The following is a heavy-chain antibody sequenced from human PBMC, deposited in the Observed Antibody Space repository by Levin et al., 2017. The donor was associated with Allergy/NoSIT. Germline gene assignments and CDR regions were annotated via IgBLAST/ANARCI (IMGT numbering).Heavy chain of an antibody. V-gene: IGHV3-49*03. D-gene: IGHD3-3*01. Sequence: GESLKISCLASGFTFADSPMTWIRQTPGKALEWVGFIRGKAFRGTTEYAASLRGRVTISRDDSKSELYLQLNSLKIDDTGVYYCTRGGYDFWSGSFDPWGQGTLVTVSS. J-gene: IGHJ5*02. CDR2: IRGKAFRGTT. CDR1: GFTFADSP. CDR3: TRGGYDFWSGSFDP.